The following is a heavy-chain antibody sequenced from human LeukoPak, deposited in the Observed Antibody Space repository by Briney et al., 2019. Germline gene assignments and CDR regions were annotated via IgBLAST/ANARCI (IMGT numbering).Heavy chain of an antibody. D-gene: IGHD3-22*01. CDR1: GGSISSSNW. J-gene: IGHJ4*02. CDR3: ARDSRGYYYDSSGYYLFDY. V-gene: IGHV4-4*02. Sequence: RSSETLSLTCAVSGGSISSSNWWSWVRQPPGKGLEWIGEIYHSGSTNYNPSLKSRVTIAVDKSKNQSSLKLSSVTAADTAVYYCARDSRGYYYDSSGYYLFDYWGQGTLVTVSS. CDR2: IYHSGST.